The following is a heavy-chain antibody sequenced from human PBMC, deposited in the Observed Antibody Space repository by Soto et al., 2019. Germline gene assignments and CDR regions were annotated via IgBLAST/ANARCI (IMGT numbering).Heavy chain of an antibody. CDR2: ISAYNGNT. Sequence: GPSVKVSCKASGYTFTSYGISWVRQAPGQGLEWMGWISAYNGNTNYAQKLQGRVTMTTDTSTSTAYMELRSLRSDDTAVYYCAGDGGSSGWYYFDYWGQGTLVTVSS. V-gene: IGHV1-18*01. D-gene: IGHD6-19*01. CDR1: GYTFTSYG. CDR3: AGDGGSSGWYYFDY. J-gene: IGHJ4*02.